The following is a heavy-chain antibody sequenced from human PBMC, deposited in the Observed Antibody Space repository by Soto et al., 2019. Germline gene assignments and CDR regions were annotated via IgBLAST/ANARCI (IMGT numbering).Heavy chain of an antibody. CDR3: ARQHYYDSSGYYTWN. CDR2: VHYSGST. V-gene: IGHV4-39*01. CDR1: GGSIRSNIYY. J-gene: IGHJ4*02. Sequence: QLQLQESGPGLVKPSETLSLTCSVSGGSIRSNIYYWGWIRQPPGKGLEWIATVHYSGSTYYTPSLKMRVTXSXXXPXNQFSLRLNSVTAADTAVYYCARQHYYDSSGYYTWNWGQGTLVTVSS. D-gene: IGHD3-22*01.